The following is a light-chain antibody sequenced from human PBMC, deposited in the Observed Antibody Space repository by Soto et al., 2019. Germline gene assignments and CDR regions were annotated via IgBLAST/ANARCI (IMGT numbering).Light chain of an antibody. CDR3: AAWDDSLSGPV. V-gene: IGLV1-47*02. Sequence: QSVLTQPPSASGTPGQRVTISCSGSSSNIGSNYVYWYQQLPGTAPKLLIYSNNQRPSGVPGRLSGSKSGTSASLAISGLRSEDEADYYCAAWDDSLSGPVFGGGTKLTVL. CDR2: SNN. J-gene: IGLJ2*01. CDR1: SSNIGSNY.